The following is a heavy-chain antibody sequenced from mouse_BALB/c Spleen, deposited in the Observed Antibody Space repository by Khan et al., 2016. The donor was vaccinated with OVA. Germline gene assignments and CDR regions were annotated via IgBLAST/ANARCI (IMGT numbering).Heavy chain of an antibody. CDR3: ARDGDNYGWFTY. V-gene: IGHV1-63*01. CDR2: IYPGSGNT. CDR1: GYGFTNYW. Sequence: QVQLQQSGAELVRPGTSVKISCKASGYGFTNYWLGWIKQRPGHGLEWIGDIYPGSGNTYYNENFKVKATLTADKSSSTAYLQLSGLTSEDSAVYCCARDGDNYGWFTYWGQGTLVTVSA. J-gene: IGHJ3*01. D-gene: IGHD1-1*01.